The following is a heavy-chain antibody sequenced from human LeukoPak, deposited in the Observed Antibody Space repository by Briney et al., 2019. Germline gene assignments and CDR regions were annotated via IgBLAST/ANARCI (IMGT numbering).Heavy chain of an antibody. CDR3: ERDSSLWSGYR. V-gene: IGHV4-59*12. D-gene: IGHD3-3*01. Sequence: PSETLSLTCTVSGGSISSYYWSWIRQPPGKGLEWIGYIYYSGSTYYNPSLKSRVTISVDTSKNQFSLKLSSVTAADTAVYYCERDSSLWSGYRWGQGTLVTVSS. CDR1: GGSISSYY. J-gene: IGHJ4*02. CDR2: IYYSGST.